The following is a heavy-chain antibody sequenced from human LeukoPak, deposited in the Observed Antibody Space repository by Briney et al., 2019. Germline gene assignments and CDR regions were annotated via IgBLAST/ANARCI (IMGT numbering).Heavy chain of an antibody. CDR2: INPNSGGT. V-gene: IGHV1-2*02. D-gene: IGHD6-13*01. CDR3: AREEGIAAAGIDY. J-gene: IGHJ4*02. Sequence: ASVKVSCKASGYTFTSYGISWVRQAPGQGLEWMGWINPNSGGTNYAQKFQGRVTMTRDTSISTAYMELSRLRSDDTAVYYCAREEGIAAAGIDYWGQGTLVTVSS. CDR1: GYTFTSYG.